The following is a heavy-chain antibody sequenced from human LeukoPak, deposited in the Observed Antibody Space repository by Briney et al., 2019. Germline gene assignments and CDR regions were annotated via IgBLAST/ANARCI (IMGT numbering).Heavy chain of an antibody. J-gene: IGHJ5*02. Sequence: PSETLSLTCTVSGGSISSSSYYWGWIRQPPGKGLEWIRSIYYSGSTYYNPSLKSRVTISVDTSKNQFSLKLSSVTAADTAVYYCARASSSYDFWSGYGANWFDPWGQGTLVTVPS. CDR3: ARASSSYDFWSGYGANWFDP. CDR2: IYYSGST. V-gene: IGHV4-39*07. CDR1: GGSISSSSYY. D-gene: IGHD3-3*01.